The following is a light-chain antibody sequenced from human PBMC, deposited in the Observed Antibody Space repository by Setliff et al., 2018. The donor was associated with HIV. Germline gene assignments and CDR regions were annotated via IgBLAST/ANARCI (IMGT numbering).Light chain of an antibody. Sequence: ALTQPASVTGAPGQSITISCTGTSNDIGRFNYVSWYKQFHGKGPTLVIFDVNQRPSGVSNRFSGSKSGNIASLIISGLQAEDEADYFCCSYSRGSTYVFGTGTKVTVL. CDR3: CSYSRGSTYV. J-gene: IGLJ1*01. CDR2: DVN. CDR1: SNDIGRFNY. V-gene: IGLV2-14*03.